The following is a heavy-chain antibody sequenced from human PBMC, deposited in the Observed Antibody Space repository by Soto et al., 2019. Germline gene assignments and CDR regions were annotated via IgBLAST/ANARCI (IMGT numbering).Heavy chain of an antibody. Sequence: GESLKISCKGSGYSFAGYWITWVRQKPGKGLEWMGRIDPSDSQTYYSPSFRGHVTISRDNSKNTLYLQMGSLRAEDMAVYYCARAKRDSSSSPGFLNGMDVWGQGTTVTVSS. D-gene: IGHD6-6*01. V-gene: IGHV5-10-1*01. CDR2: IDPSDSQT. J-gene: IGHJ6*02. CDR3: ARAKRDSSSSPGFLNGMDV. CDR1: GYSFAGYW.